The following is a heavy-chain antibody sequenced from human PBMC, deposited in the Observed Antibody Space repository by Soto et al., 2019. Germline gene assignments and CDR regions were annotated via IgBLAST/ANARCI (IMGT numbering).Heavy chain of an antibody. CDR3: AREKGAYCGGDCYSTWFDP. CDR2: ISAYNGNT. D-gene: IGHD2-21*02. V-gene: IGHV1-18*01. J-gene: IGHJ5*02. Sequence: QVQLVQSGAEVKKPGASVKVSCKASGYTFTSYGISWVRQAPGQGLEWMGWISAYNGNTNYAQKPQGRVTMTTDTSTSTAYMELRSLRSDDTAVYYCAREKGAYCGGDCYSTWFDPWGQGTLVTVSS. CDR1: GYTFTSYG.